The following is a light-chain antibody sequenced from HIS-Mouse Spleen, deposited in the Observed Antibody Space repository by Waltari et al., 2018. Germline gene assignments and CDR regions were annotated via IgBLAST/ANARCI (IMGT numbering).Light chain of an antibody. Sequence: EIVLTQSPATLSLSPGERATLSCRASPSVSSYLAWYQQKPGQAPRLLVYDASNRATGIPARFSGSGSGTDFNLTISSLEPGDFAVYYCQQRSNWPPLTFGGGTKVEIK. CDR1: PSVSSY. J-gene: IGKJ4*01. CDR2: DAS. V-gene: IGKV3-11*01. CDR3: QQRSNWPPLT.